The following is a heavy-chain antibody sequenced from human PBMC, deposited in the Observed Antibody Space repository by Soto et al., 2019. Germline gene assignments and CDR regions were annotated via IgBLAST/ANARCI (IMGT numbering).Heavy chain of an antibody. CDR3: ARGRRGYWCDP. J-gene: IGHJ5*02. CDR1: GGSISSYY. CDR2: IYYSGST. Sequence: SETLSLTCTVSGGSISSYYWSWIRQPPGKGLEWIGYIYYSGSTNYNPSLKSRVTISVDTSKNQFSLKLSSVTAADTAVYYCARGRRGYWCDPWGQGTLVTVS. V-gene: IGHV4-59*01.